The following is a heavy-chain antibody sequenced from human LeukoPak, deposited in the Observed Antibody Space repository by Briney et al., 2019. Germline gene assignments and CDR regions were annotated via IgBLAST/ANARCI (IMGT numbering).Heavy chain of an antibody. D-gene: IGHD6-19*01. Sequence: ASVKVSCKASGYTFTSYYMHWVRQAPGQGLEWMGIINPSGGSTSYAQKFQGRVTMTRDTSTSTVYMEPSSLRSEDTAVYYCARDFFSGRHDRSRGGFDYWGQGTLVTVSS. J-gene: IGHJ4*02. V-gene: IGHV1-46*01. CDR2: INPSGGST. CDR3: ARDFFSGRHDRSRGGFDY. CDR1: GYTFTSYY.